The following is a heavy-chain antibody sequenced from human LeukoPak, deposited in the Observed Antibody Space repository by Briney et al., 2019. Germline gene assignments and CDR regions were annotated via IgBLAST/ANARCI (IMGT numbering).Heavy chain of an antibody. J-gene: IGHJ6*03. V-gene: IGHV3-33*06. D-gene: IGHD3-3*01. Sequence: GRSLRLSCAASGFTFSNYGMHSVRQAPGRGLECVAVIWYDGKHQYYADSVKGRFNISRDNPKNMLYLQMNSLRVEDTAVYYCAKGPTQVLRFLRDGKTYYMDVWGKGTSVLVSS. CDR1: GFTFSNYG. CDR2: IWYDGKHQ. CDR3: AKGPTQVLRFLRDGKTYYMDV.